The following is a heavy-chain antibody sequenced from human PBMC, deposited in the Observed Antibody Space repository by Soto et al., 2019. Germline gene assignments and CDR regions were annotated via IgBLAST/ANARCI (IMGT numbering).Heavy chain of an antibody. CDR1: GFTFSSDA. Sequence: PGGSLRLSCAASGFTFSSDAMSWVRQAPGKGLEWVSAISGSGGSTYYADSVKGRFTISRDNSKNTLYLQMNSLRAEDTAVYYCAKRSQSSGWSGPFDYWGQGTLVTVSS. CDR3: AKRSQSSGWSGPFDY. J-gene: IGHJ4*02. D-gene: IGHD6-19*01. V-gene: IGHV3-23*01. CDR2: ISGSGGST.